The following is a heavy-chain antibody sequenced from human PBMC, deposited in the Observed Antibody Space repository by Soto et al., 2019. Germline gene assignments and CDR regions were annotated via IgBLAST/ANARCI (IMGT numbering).Heavy chain of an antibody. V-gene: IGHV3-53*01. CDR1: GLTVSGKKY. CDR2: VYDLDGT. CDR3: ATWHLREHAYDI. Sequence: DVQLVESGGGLIQPGGSLRLSCVASGLTVSGKKYMAWVRQAPGKGPEWLSGVYDLDGTYYADSVRGRFTTSIDSSRTTVYLQMRDLRPEDTALYCCATWHLREHAYDIWGEVTMVTVSS. D-gene: IGHD5-12*01. J-gene: IGHJ3*02.